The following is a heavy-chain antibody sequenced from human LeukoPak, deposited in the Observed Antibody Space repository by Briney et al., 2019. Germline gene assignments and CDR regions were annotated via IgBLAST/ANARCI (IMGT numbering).Heavy chain of an antibody. D-gene: IGHD2-2*01. CDR3: AKVSLANYFDY. J-gene: IGHJ4*02. CDR2: ISDSGDNT. V-gene: IGHV3-23*01. CDR1: GLTFSSYA. Sequence: PGGSLRLSCAVSGLTFSSYAMSWVRQAPGKGLEWVSTISDSGDNTYSADPVRGRFTISNDNYKNTPYLQMNSLRAEHTAIQYCAKVSLANYFDYWGQGTLVTVSS.